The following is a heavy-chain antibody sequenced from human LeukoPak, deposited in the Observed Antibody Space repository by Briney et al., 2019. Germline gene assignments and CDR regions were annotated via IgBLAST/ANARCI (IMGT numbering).Heavy chain of an antibody. CDR2: ISSSGSTL. CDR1: GFTFSDYY. Sequence: GGSLRLSCAASGFTFSDYYMSWIRQAPGKGLEWVSYISSSGSTLYYADSVKGRITISRDNAKNSLYLQMNSLRAEDTAVYYCARRRYNWNAIDYWGQGTLVTVSS. CDR3: ARRRYNWNAIDY. D-gene: IGHD1-20*01. J-gene: IGHJ4*02. V-gene: IGHV3-11*01.